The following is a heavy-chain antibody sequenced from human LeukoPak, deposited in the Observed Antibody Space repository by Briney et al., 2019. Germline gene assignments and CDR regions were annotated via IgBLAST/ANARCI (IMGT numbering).Heavy chain of an antibody. CDR2: MNPNSGNT. Sequence: ASVKVSCKASGYTFTSYDINWVRQATGQGLEWMGWMNPNSGNTGYAQKFQGRVTMTRNTSISTAYMELSSLRSEDTAVYYCAASPDYYYYMDVWSKGTTVTVSS. CDR1: GYTFTSYD. V-gene: IGHV1-8*01. CDR3: AASPDYYYYMDV. J-gene: IGHJ6*03.